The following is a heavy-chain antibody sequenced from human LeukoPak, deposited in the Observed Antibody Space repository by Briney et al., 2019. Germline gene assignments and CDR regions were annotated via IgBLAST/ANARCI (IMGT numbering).Heavy chain of an antibody. D-gene: IGHD3-16*01. CDR3: ARSRAAWGNIDF. CDR2: VGSSGDT. V-gene: IGHV3-13*01. CDR1: GFTFNNYD. Sequence: GGSLRLSCTTSGFTFNNYDMHWVRQATGKGLEWVSGVGSSGDTHYPASVTGRFSISRENAKNSLYLQINGLRAEDTAVYYCARSRAAWGNIDFWGQGTQVIVSS. J-gene: IGHJ4*02.